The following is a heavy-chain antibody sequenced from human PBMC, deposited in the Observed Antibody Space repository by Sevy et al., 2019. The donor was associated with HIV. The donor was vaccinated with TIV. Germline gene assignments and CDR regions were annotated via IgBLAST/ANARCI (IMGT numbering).Heavy chain of an antibody. D-gene: IGHD2-2*01. CDR1: GGTFSSYA. CDR2: IIPIFGTA. Sequence: ASVKVSCKASGGTFSSYAISWVRQAPGQGLEWMGGIIPIFGTANYAQKFQGRVTITADESTRTAYMELGSLRSEDTAVYYCARDNRLGYCSSTSCQPYYYFDYWGQGTLFTVSS. J-gene: IGHJ4*02. V-gene: IGHV1-69*13. CDR3: ARDNRLGYCSSTSCQPYYYFDY.